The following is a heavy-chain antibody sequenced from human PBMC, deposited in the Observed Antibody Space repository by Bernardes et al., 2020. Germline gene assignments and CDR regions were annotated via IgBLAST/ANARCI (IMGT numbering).Heavy chain of an antibody. V-gene: IGHV1-2*02. Sequence: ASVKVSCKASGYTFTGYYMHWVRQAPGQGLEWMGWINPNSGGTNYAQKFQGRVTMTRDTSISTAYMELSRLRSDDTAVYYCAGLTTVTTNFDPWGQGTLVTVSS. D-gene: IGHD4-17*01. CDR3: AGLTTVTTNFDP. CDR1: GYTFTGYY. CDR2: INPNSGGT. J-gene: IGHJ5*02.